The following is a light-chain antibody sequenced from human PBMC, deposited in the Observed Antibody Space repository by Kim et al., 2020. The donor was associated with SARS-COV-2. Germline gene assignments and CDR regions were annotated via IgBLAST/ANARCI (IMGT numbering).Light chain of an antibody. CDR2: DAS. V-gene: IGKV3-15*01. CDR3: QQYNNWPPWT. CDR1: QSVSSN. Sequence: CPGERASPSCRASQSVSSNLAWYQQKPGQGPRVLIYDASTRATGIPARFSGSGSGTEYTLTISSLQSEDFAVYYCQQYNNWPPWTFGQGTKVDIK. J-gene: IGKJ1*01.